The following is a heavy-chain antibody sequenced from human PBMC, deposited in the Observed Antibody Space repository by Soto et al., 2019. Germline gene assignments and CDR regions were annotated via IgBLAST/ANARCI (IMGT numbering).Heavy chain of an antibody. CDR2: IYYSGST. Sequence: SETLSLTCTVSGGSISSGDYYWSWIRQPPGKGLEWIGYIYYSGSTYYNPSLKSRVTISVDTSKNQFSLKLSSVTAADTAVYYCASHDIVATITDYWGQGTLFTVSS. J-gene: IGHJ4*02. CDR1: GGSISSGDYY. V-gene: IGHV4-30-4*01. CDR3: ASHDIVATITDY. D-gene: IGHD5-12*01.